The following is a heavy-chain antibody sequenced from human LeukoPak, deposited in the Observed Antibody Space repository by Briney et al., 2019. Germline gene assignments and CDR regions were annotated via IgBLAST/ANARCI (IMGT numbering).Heavy chain of an antibody. CDR2: ISSSGSTI. V-gene: IGHV3-48*03. CDR3: ARGIPSSIY. D-gene: IGHD2-21*01. J-gene: IGHJ4*02. Sequence: GGSLRLSCVASGFTFSSYEMNWVRQAPGKGLEWVSYISSSGSTIYYADSVKGRFTISRDNAKNSLYLQMNSLRAEDTAVYYCARGIPSSIYWGQGTLVTVSS. CDR1: GFTFSSYE.